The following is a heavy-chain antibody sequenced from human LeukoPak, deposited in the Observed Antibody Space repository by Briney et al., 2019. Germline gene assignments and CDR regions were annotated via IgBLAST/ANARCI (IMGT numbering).Heavy chain of an antibody. Sequence: GASVKVSCKASGYTFTSYDINWVRQATGQGLEWMGWMNPNSGNTGYAQKFQGRVTITRNTSISTAYMELSSLRSEDTAVYYCARGTSGYSPSDYYYYYMDVWGKGTTVTVSS. CDR2: MNPNSGNT. J-gene: IGHJ6*03. D-gene: IGHD2-15*01. V-gene: IGHV1-8*03. CDR3: ARGTSGYSPSDYYYYYMDV. CDR1: GYTFTSYD.